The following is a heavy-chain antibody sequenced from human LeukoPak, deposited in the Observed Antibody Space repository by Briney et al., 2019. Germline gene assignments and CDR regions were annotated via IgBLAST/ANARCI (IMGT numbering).Heavy chain of an antibody. J-gene: IGHJ4*02. CDR1: GFTFSSYG. D-gene: IGHD3-10*01. Sequence: GGSLRLSCAASGFTFSSYGMHWVRQAPGKGLEWVAVISYDGSNKYYADSVKGRFTISRDNSKNTLYLQMNSLRAEDTAVYYCAKGITMVRGPEPNFDYWGQGTLVTVPS. V-gene: IGHV3-30*18. CDR3: AKGITMVRGPEPNFDY. CDR2: ISYDGSNK.